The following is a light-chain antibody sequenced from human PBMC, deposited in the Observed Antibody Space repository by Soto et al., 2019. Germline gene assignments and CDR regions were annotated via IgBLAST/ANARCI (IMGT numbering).Light chain of an antibody. CDR3: QQYNSYPWT. V-gene: IGKV1-5*01. CDR1: QSINAR. Sequence: DIQMTQSPFTPSASVGDRVTITCRASQSINARLAWHQQKPGKAPKVLIYDASNLESGVPSRFSGSGSGREFTLTISSLQPDDFATYYCQQYNSYPWTFGQGTKVDIK. J-gene: IGKJ1*01. CDR2: DAS.